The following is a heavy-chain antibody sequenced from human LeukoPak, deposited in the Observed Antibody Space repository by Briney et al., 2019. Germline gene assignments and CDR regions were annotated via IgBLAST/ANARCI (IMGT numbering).Heavy chain of an antibody. CDR3: ARDLIDEGIASFLDY. J-gene: IGHJ4*02. CDR1: GYTFTSYG. CDR2: ISAYNGNT. D-gene: IGHD6-13*01. V-gene: IGHV1-18*01. Sequence: ASVKVSCKASGYTFTSYGISWVRQAPGQGLEWMGWISAYNGNTNYAQKLQGRVTMTTDTSTSTAYMELRSLRSDDTAVYYCARDLIDEGIASFLDYWGQGTLVTVSS.